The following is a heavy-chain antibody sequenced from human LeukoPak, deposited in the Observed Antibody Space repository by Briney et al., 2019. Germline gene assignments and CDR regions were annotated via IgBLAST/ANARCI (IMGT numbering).Heavy chain of an antibody. J-gene: IGHJ5*02. CDR1: GFTFSSYA. V-gene: IGHV3-23*01. D-gene: IGHD6-19*01. CDR2: ISGSGDST. Sequence: GGPLRLSCAASGFTFSSYAMSWVRQAPGKGLEWVSAISGSGDSTYYADSVKGRFTISRDNSKNTLYLQLNSLRAEDTAVYYCAKGGTGWYGNWFDPWGQGTLVTVSS. CDR3: AKGGTGWYGNWFDP.